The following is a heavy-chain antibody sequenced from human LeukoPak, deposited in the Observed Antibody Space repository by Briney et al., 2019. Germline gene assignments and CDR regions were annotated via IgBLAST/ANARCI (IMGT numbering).Heavy chain of an antibody. CDR3: ARDPYGSGSYYMGPPDY. CDR2: INPNSGGT. D-gene: IGHD3-10*01. V-gene: IGHV1-2*02. Sequence: ASVKVSCKASGYTFTGYYMHWVRQAPGQGLEWMGWINPNSGGTNYAQKFQGRVTMTRDTSISTAYMELSRLRSDDTAVYYCARDPYGSGSYYMGPPDYWGQGTLVTVSS. J-gene: IGHJ4*02. CDR1: GYTFTGYY.